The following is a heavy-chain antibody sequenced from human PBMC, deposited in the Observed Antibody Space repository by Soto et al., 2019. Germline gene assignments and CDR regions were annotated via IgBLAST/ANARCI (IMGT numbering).Heavy chain of an antibody. Sequence: SETLSLTCAVSGYSISSGYYWGWIRQPPGKGLEWIGSIYHSGSTYYNPSLKSRVTISVDTSKNQFSLKLSTVTAADTAVYYCARDDVEDYYGSGSYMSYFDYWGQGTLVTVSS. D-gene: IGHD3-10*01. V-gene: IGHV4-38-2*02. CDR1: GYSISSGYY. CDR3: ARDDVEDYYGSGSYMSYFDY. CDR2: IYHSGST. J-gene: IGHJ4*02.